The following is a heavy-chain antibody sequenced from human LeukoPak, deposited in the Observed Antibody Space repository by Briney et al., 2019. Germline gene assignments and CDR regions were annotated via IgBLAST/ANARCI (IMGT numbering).Heavy chain of an antibody. CDR2: ISSSSSYI. Sequence: GGSLRLSCAASGFTFSSYSMNWVRQAPGKGLEWVSSISSSSSYIYYADSVKGRFTISRDNAKNSLYLQMNSLRAEDTAVYYCARDSRFLEWLLRFDPWGQGTLVTVSS. V-gene: IGHV3-21*01. D-gene: IGHD3-3*01. J-gene: IGHJ5*02. CDR1: GFTFSSYS. CDR3: ARDSRFLEWLLRFDP.